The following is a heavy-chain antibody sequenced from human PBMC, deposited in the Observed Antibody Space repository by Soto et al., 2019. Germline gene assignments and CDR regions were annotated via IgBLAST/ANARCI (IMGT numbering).Heavy chain of an antibody. V-gene: IGHV3-23*01. CDR2: ISGTGGST. D-gene: IGHD7-27*01. CDR3: GKGNSKWGTGDAFDI. Sequence: EVQLLESGGGVVQPGGSLRLSCAASGFTFNNYALNWVRQAPGKGLEWVSSISGTGGSTFYAGSAKGRFTISRDNSKNTLFLPMTSLRAEDTAVYYCGKGNSKWGTGDAFDILGQGTMVTVSS. CDR1: GFTFNNYA. J-gene: IGHJ3*02.